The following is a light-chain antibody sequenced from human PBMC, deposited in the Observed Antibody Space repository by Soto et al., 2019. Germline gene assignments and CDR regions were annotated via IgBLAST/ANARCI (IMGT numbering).Light chain of an antibody. Sequence: EIVLTQTPGTLSLSPGERATLSCRASQSVTSNYLAWFQQKPGQAPRLHIYGASSRTTGIPDRFSGSGSGTNFTLTISRLEPEDFAVYYCHQYGSSPLTFGQGTRLEIK. CDR3: HQYGSSPLT. J-gene: IGKJ5*01. V-gene: IGKV3-20*01. CDR1: QSVTSNY. CDR2: GAS.